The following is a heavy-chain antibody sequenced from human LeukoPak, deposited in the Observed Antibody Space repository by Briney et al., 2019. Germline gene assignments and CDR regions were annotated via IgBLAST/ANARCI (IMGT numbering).Heavy chain of an antibody. V-gene: IGHV3-11*05. D-gene: IGHD4-17*01. CDR1: GFTFSDYY. CDR2: ISGVSTYT. J-gene: IGHJ4*02. CDR3: ARDLLDYGADVVDF. Sequence: GRSLRLSCAASGFTFSDYYMSWIRQAPGKGLEWVSYISGVSTYTNYADSVKGRFTISRDNAKNSLYLQMNNLGAEDTAVYYCARDLLDYGADVVDFWGQGTLVTVSS.